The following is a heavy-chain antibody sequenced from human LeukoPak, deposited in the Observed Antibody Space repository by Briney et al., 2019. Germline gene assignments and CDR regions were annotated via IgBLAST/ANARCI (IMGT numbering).Heavy chain of an antibody. CDR2: INPNSGGT. V-gene: IGHV1-2*02. CDR1: GYTFTGYY. Sequence: ASVKVSCKASGYTFTGYYMHWVRQAPGQGLEWMGWINPNSGGTNYAQKFQGRVTMTRDTPISTAYMELSRLRSDDTAVYYCARGNYDSSGWYYFDYWGQGTLVTVSS. CDR3: ARGNYDSSGWYYFDY. J-gene: IGHJ4*02. D-gene: IGHD3-22*01.